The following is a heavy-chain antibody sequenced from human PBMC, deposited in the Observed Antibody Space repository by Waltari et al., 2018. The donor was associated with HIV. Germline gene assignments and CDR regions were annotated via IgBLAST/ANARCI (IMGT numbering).Heavy chain of an antibody. D-gene: IGHD3-22*01. J-gene: IGHJ5*02. V-gene: IGHV3-53*01. CDR2: IYPDDTT. Sequence: EVLLAESGGGLIQPGGSLGLSGTASNSSISATHVTWIRQAPGGSLEWVAVIYPDDTTHYADSVSGRFTISRAKSRTKVFLLMNSLFVDDTATYFCATGVRYYGPWGQGTRVTVSS. CDR3: ATGVRYYGP. CDR1: NSSISATH.